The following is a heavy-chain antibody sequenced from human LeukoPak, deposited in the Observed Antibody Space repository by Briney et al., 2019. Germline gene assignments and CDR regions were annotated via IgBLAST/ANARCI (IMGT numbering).Heavy chain of an antibody. CDR2: VSSRSTTI. CDR1: GFTFSNYS. D-gene: IGHD4-17*01. Sequence: PGGSLRLSCVASGFTFSNYSMNWVRQAPGRGLEWISYVSSRSTTIYYADSVRGRFTISRDNAKNSLFLQMNSLRVEDTAVHHCATTTLFDHWGQGALVTVSS. J-gene: IGHJ4*02. V-gene: IGHV3-48*01. CDR3: ATTTLFDH.